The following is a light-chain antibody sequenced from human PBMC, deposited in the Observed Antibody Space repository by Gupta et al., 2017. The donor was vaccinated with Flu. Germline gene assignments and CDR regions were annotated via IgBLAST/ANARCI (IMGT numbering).Light chain of an antibody. V-gene: IGKV2-30*01. Sequence: EVGMTRSPLSLPVPLGQPASISCRSSQGLVYSDGNTYLHWFQQRPGQSPRRLIYQVSYRDSGVPDRFSGSGSGTDFTLKISRVESEDVGIYFCMQGAHWPWAFGQGTTVEIK. CDR3: MQGAHWPWA. J-gene: IGKJ1*01. CDR2: QVS. CDR1: QGLVYSDGNTY.